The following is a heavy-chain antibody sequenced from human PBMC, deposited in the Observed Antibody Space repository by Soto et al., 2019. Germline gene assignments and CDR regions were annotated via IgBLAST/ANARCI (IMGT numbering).Heavy chain of an antibody. CDR1: GFTVTSYA. J-gene: IGHJ4*02. CDR2: VSGTGDST. CDR3: AKDNVNYGSGTFSH. Sequence: PGGSLRLSCAASGFTVTSYAMSWVRQAPGKGLEWVSLVSGTGDSTHYANSVRGRFTISRDDSKATLYLQMSGLRAEDTAVYYCAKDNVNYGSGTFSHWGQGTLVTVSS. V-gene: IGHV3-23*01. D-gene: IGHD3-10*01.